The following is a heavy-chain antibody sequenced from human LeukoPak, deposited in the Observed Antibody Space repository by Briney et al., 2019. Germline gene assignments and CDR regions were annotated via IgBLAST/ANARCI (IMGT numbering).Heavy chain of an antibody. J-gene: IGHJ4*02. CDR3: AVETTVTTPGH. CDR1: GFTFSSYA. CDR2: MSGSGGST. D-gene: IGHD4-17*01. V-gene: IGHV3-23*01. Sequence: GGSLRLSCAASGFTFSSYAMSWVRQAPGKGQEWVSAMSGSGGSTYYADSVKGRFTISRDNSKNTLYLQMNSLGAEDTAVYYCAVETTVTTPGHWGQGTLVTVSS.